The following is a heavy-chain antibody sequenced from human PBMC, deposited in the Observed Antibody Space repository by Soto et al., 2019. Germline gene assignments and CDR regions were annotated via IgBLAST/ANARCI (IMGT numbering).Heavy chain of an antibody. CDR1: GFTLSSYD. J-gene: IGHJ4*02. CDR2: SSGSGGST. D-gene: IGHD3-10*01. Sequence: TGVSLRLPGGASGFTLSSYDMSWVRQAPRKRLEWVSASSGSGGSTYYADSVKCRCAISRDNSKNTLYLQMNCLIAEDAAVYYCAKDVPYLWGGELHPGDFDYWGQGTLVTVSS. CDR3: AKDVPYLWGGELHPGDFDY. V-gene: IGHV3-23*01.